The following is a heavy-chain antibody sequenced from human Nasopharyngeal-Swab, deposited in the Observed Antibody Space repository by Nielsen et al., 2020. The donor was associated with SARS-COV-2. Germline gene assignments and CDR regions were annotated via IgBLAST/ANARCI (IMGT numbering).Heavy chain of an antibody. D-gene: IGHD1-1*01. V-gene: IGHV3-11*01. J-gene: IGHJ6*01. CDR3: ARTTYFYGMDL. CDR2: ISGGSSRV. Sequence: GESLKISCEASGFKFNDYYMGWIRQAPGKGLEWLSYISGGSSRVDYADSVKGRFTIFRDNDKNVVYLQMNSLTVEDTAFYYCARTTYFYGMDLWGQGTTVTVSA. CDR1: GFKFNDYY.